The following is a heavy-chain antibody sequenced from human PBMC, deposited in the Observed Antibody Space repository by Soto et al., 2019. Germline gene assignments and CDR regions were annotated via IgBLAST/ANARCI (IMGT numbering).Heavy chain of an antibody. D-gene: IGHD3-10*01. J-gene: IGHJ4*02. CDR3: ARGLEVRGVTYGGNWLSPQGY. Sequence: TGGSLRLSCAASGFTFSSYAMHWVRQAPGKGLEYVSAISSNGGSTYYANSVKGRFTISRDNSKNTLYLQMGSLRAEDMAVYYCARGLEVRGVTYGGNWLSPQGYWGQGTLVTVSS. V-gene: IGHV3-64*01. CDR2: ISSNGGST. CDR1: GFTFSSYA.